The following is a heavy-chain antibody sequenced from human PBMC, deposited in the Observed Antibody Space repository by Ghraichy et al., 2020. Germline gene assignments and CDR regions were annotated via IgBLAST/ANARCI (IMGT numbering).Heavy chain of an antibody. CDR3: ARGWGRFDY. CDR2: IKYDGSAE. CDR1: GFAYNSYW. V-gene: IGHV3-7*01. J-gene: IGHJ4*02. D-gene: IGHD2-21*02. Sequence: GGSLTLSCAASGFAYNSYWMNWVRQAPGKGLEWVAYIKYDGSAEYYVDSVKGRFAISRDNAKNSLFLQMNSLRAEDTAVYYCARGWGRFDYWGQGTLVTVSS.